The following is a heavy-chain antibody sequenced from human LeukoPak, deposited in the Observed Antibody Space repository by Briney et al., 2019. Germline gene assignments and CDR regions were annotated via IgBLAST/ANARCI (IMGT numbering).Heavy chain of an antibody. Sequence: PGRSLRLSCTASGFTFSSYGMHWVRQAPGKGLEWVANIASDGSDRHCADSVKGRFTISRDNSKNTVYLQMNSLRGEDTAAYYCAKDRSNSWTFDYWGQGTLVTVSS. CDR3: AKDRSNSWTFDY. CDR2: IASDGSDR. J-gene: IGHJ4*02. V-gene: IGHV3-30*18. D-gene: IGHD6-13*01. CDR1: GFTFSSYG.